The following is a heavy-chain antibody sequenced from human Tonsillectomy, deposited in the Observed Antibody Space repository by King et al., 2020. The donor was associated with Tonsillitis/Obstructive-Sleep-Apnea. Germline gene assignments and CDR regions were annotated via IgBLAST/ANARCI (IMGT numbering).Heavy chain of an antibody. J-gene: IGHJ6*03. Sequence: MQLQESGPGLVKPSQTLSLTCTVSGDSISSRGYYWSWLRQRPGKGLEWIGYTYYSGNTDYNPSLESLFTISLDTSNNQFSLKLSSVTAADTAVYYCARVIASHPSVYYMDVWGKGTTVTVSS. D-gene: IGHD5/OR15-5a*01. CDR3: ARVIASHPSVYYMDV. CDR2: TYYSGNT. V-gene: IGHV4-31*01. CDR1: GDSISSRGYY.